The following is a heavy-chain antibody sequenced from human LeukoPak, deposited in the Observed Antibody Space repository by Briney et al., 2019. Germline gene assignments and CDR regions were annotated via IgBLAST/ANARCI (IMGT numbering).Heavy chain of an antibody. V-gene: IGHV3-30*18. J-gene: IGHJ4*02. CDR1: GFTFRSYG. CDR2: MSYDGSIE. Sequence: GGSLRLSCAASGFTFRSYGMHWVRQAPGKGLEWVAVMSYDGSIESYADSVKGRFTISRDNSKNTLYLHMTSLRAEDTAVYYCTNSDDYGDYWGQGTLVTVSS. CDR3: TNSDDYGDY.